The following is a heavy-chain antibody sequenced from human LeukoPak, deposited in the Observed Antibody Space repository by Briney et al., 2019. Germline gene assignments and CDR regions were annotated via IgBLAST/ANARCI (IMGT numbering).Heavy chain of an antibody. Sequence: PGGSLRLSCTASGFTFRSYEMHWVRQAPGRGLEWVSYISSRGSMIYYADSVKGRFTISRDNAKNSLYLQMNSLRAEDTAVYYCARAKMFYYEGGTYYHAFDIWGQGTMVTVSS. D-gene: IGHD3-22*01. J-gene: IGHJ3*02. CDR2: ISSRGSMI. CDR1: GFTFRSYE. V-gene: IGHV3-48*03. CDR3: ARAKMFYYEGGTYYHAFDI.